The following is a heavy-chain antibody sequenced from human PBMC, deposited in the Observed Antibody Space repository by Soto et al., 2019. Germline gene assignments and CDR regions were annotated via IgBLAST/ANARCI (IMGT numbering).Heavy chain of an antibody. CDR2: IRNKVRSYTT. Sequence: EVQLVESGGNLVQPGGSLRLSCAASGFTFSDYFIDWVRQAPGKRLEWVGRIRNKVRSYTTDYAASVKGRFIISRDDSSNSVYLQMNSLKTEDTALYYCVRDWNWSYDSWGLGTLVTVSS. J-gene: IGHJ5*01. CDR3: VRDWNWSYDS. D-gene: IGHD1-26*01. V-gene: IGHV3-72*01. CDR1: GFTFSDYF.